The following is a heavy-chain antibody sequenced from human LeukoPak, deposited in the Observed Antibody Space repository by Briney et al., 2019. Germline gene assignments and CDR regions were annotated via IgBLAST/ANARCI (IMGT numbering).Heavy chain of an antibody. V-gene: IGHV4-39*07. CDR1: GGSISSSSYY. D-gene: IGHD2-2*01. CDR3: ARVGQDQLPTDNYYYYYMDV. Sequence: SETLSLTCTVSGGSISSSSYYWGWIRQPPGKGLEWIGSIYYSGSTYYSPSLKSRVTISVDTSKNQFSLKLSSVTAADTAVYYCARVGQDQLPTDNYYYYYMDVWGKGTTVTVSS. CDR2: IYYSGST. J-gene: IGHJ6*03.